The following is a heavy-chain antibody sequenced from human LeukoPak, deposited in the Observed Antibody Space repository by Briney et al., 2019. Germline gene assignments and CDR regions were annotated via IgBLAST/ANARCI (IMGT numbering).Heavy chain of an antibody. CDR1: GCTFTSYW. Sequence: GESLKISCKGSGCTFTSYWIGWVRQMPGKGLEWMGIIFPGDSDTRYSPSFQGQVTISADKSISTAYLQWSSLKASDTAMYYCARRLVATGLDYWGQGTLVTVSS. V-gene: IGHV5-51*01. J-gene: IGHJ4*02. D-gene: IGHD2-8*02. CDR3: ARRLVATGLDY. CDR2: IFPGDSDT.